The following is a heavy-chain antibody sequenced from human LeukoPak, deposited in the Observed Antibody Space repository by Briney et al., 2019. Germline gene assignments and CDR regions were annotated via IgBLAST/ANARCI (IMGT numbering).Heavy chain of an antibody. CDR3: ARVSWWELSPDAFDI. CDR2: IYYSGST. V-gene: IGHV4-59*01. J-gene: IGHJ3*02. CDR1: GGSISSYY. D-gene: IGHD1-26*01. Sequence: PSETLSLTCTVSGGSISSYYWSWIRQPPGKGLEWIGYIYYSGSTNYTPSLKSRVTISVDTSKNQFSLKLSSVTAADTAVYYCARVSWWELSPDAFDIWGQGTMVTVSS.